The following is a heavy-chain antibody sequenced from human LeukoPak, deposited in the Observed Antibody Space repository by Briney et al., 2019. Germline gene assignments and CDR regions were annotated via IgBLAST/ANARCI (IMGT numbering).Heavy chain of an antibody. Sequence: PSETLSLTCTVSGGSISSSSYYWGWIRQPPGKGLEWIGSIYYSGSTYYNPSLKSRVTISVDTSKNQFSLKLSSVTAADTAVYYCARTPTGSMDVWGQGTTVTVSS. CDR2: IYYSGST. CDR3: ARTPTGSMDV. D-gene: IGHD3-10*01. J-gene: IGHJ6*02. CDR1: GGSISSSSYY. V-gene: IGHV4-39*07.